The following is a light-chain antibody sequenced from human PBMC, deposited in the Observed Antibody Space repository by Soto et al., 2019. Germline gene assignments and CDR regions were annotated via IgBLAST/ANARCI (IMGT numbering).Light chain of an antibody. Sequence: EIVMTQSPATLSVSPGERVTLSCRASQSVNSNLVWYQQKRGQAPRLLIYGASTRATGIPARFSGSGSGTDFTLTISSLQSEDFAVYYCQQYKNWPPVTFGQGTKLEIK. CDR3: QQYKNWPPVT. J-gene: IGKJ2*01. CDR2: GAS. CDR1: QSVNSN. V-gene: IGKV3-15*01.